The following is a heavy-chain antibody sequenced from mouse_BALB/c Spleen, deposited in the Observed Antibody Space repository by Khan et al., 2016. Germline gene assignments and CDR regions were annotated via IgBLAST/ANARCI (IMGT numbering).Heavy chain of an antibody. CDR3: ARGTTVVADY. D-gene: IGHD1-1*01. CDR2: IDPANGNT. J-gene: IGHJ2*01. CDR1: GFNIKDTY. Sequence: EVQLQESGAELVKPGASVKLSCTASGFNIKDTYMHWVKQRPEQGLEWIGRIDPANGNTKYDPKFQGKATITADTSSNTAYLQLSSLTSEDTAVXDCARGTTVVADYWGQGTTLTVSS. V-gene: IGHV14-3*02.